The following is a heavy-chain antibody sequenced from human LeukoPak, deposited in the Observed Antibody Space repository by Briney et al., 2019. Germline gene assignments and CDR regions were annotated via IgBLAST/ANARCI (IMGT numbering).Heavy chain of an antibody. Sequence: KASETLSLTCAVYGGSFSGYYWSWIRQPPGKGLEWIGYIYYSGSTNYNPSLKSRVTISVDTSKNQFSLKLSSVTAADTAVYYCARDRYLTNGDYLWNWFDPWGQGTLVTVSS. CDR3: ARDRYLTNGDYLWNWFDP. CDR2: IYYSGST. J-gene: IGHJ5*02. D-gene: IGHD4-17*01. CDR1: GGSFSGYY. V-gene: IGHV4-59*01.